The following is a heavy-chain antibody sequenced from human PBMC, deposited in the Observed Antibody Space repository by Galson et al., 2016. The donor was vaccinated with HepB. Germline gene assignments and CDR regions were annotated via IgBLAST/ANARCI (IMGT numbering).Heavy chain of an antibody. CDR2: ISGSGGST. J-gene: IGHJ4*02. Sequence: SLRLSCAASGFTFSSYAMSWVRQAPGKGLEWVSAISGSGGSTYYADFVKGRFTISRDNSKNTLYLQMNSLRAEDTAVYYCAKVKTGGDYDFWSLDYWGQGTLVTVSS. V-gene: IGHV3-23*01. D-gene: IGHD3-3*01. CDR3: AKVKTGGDYDFWSLDY. CDR1: GFTFSSYA.